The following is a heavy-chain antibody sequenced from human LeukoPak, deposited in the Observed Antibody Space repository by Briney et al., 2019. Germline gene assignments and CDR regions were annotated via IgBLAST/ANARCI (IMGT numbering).Heavy chain of an antibody. CDR3: AKEGDRGFVVADYFDY. Sequence: PGGSLRLSCAASGFTFSSYSMAWVRQAPGKGLEWVSIISGSSGATFYADSVKGRFTISRDNSKNTLYLEMSSLRGEDTAVYYCAKEGDRGFVVADYFDYWGQGTLVTVSS. CDR1: GFTFSSYS. D-gene: IGHD2-15*01. J-gene: IGHJ4*02. CDR2: ISGSSGAT. V-gene: IGHV3-23*01.